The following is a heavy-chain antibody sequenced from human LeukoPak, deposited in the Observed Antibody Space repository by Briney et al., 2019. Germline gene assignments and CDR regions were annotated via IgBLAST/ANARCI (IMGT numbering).Heavy chain of an antibody. CDR1: GYTLTELS. CDR3: AADPSSGDHHDVSCDF. CDR2: FDPENSET. J-gene: IGHJ4*02. D-gene: IGHD1-14*01. V-gene: IGHV1-24*01. Sequence: GASVKVSCKVSGYTLTELSMHWVRQAPGKGLEWMGGFDPENSETAYAQKFQGRVTVTEDTSAGTAYMELSSLTSEDTAVYYCAADPSSGDHHDVSCDFWGQGTQVTVSS.